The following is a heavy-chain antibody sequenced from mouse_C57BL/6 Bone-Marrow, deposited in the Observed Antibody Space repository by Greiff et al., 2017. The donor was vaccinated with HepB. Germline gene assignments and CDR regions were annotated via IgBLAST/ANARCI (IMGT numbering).Heavy chain of an antibody. D-gene: IGHD1-1*01. CDR1: GFTFNDYQ. V-gene: IGHV7-4*01. CDR3: VKAVSSGSSYTWFAY. J-gene: IGHJ3*01. Sequence: DVMLVESGGGLVQPGASLRLSCAASGFTFNDYQMSWVRQAPGKAPEWLALIRNKANGYTTEYTASVKGRFTISTDNSQTIIYLQMNTLRAEDSATYYCVKAVSSGSSYTWFAYWGQGTLVTVSA. CDR2: IRNKANGYTT.